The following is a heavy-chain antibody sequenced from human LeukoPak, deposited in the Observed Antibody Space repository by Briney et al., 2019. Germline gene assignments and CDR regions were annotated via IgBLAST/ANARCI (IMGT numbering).Heavy chain of an antibody. CDR2: IYYSGST. V-gene: IGHV4-59*01. J-gene: IGHJ4*02. D-gene: IGHD2-2*01. Sequence: PSQTLSLTCTVSGGSISSYYWSWIRQPPGKGLEWIGYIYYSGSTNYNPSLKSRVTISVDTSKNQFSLKLSSVTAADTAVYYCARGRDCSSTSCYLDYWGQGTLVTVSS. CDR1: GGSISSYY. CDR3: ARGRDCSSTSCYLDY.